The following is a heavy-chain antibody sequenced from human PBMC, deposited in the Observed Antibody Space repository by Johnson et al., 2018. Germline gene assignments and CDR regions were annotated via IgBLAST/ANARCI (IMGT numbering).Heavy chain of an antibody. CDR2: IKSKTDGGTT. CDR3: AKDLGMEEDFGVVIIPYYYGMDV. Sequence: EQLQESGGGLVKPRGSLRVSCAASGFTFSNAWMNWVRQAPGKGLEWVGRIKSKTDGGTTDYAAPVKGRSTLPRNDSKNTLYLQMNSLRAEDTAVYYCAKDLGMEEDFGVVIIPYYYGMDVWGQGTTVTVSS. D-gene: IGHD3-3*01. CDR1: GFTFSNAW. V-gene: IGHV3-15*07. J-gene: IGHJ6*02.